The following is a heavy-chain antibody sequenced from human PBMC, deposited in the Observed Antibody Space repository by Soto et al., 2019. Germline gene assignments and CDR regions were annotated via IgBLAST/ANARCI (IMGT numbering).Heavy chain of an antibody. V-gene: IGHV1-18*01. CDR3: ARGGSSSSSVYYYYYYMDV. Sequence: ASVKGSCKTSGYTFTRYGVSWVRQAPGQGLEWMGWISAYNGNTNYAQKLQGRVTMTTDTSTSTAYMELRSLRSDDTTVYYCARGGSSSSSVYYYYYYMDVWGKGTTVTVSS. CDR2: ISAYNGNT. J-gene: IGHJ6*03. D-gene: IGHD6-6*01. CDR1: GYTFTRYG.